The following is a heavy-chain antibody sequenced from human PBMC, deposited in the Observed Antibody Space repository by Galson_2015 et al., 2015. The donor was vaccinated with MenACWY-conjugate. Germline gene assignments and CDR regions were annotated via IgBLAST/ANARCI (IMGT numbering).Heavy chain of an antibody. V-gene: IGHV3-74*01. CDR2: INSDGSST. D-gene: IGHD2-8*01. CDR3: ARKGPNGRPPDGFDI. Sequence: SLRLSCAASGFSFSSYWMHWVRQLPGKGPVWVSSINSDGSSTSYADSVKGRFTISRDNAKNTLYLQMSSLRAEDTAVYYCARKGPNGRPPDGFDIWGQGTMVTVSS. CDR1: GFSFSSYW. J-gene: IGHJ3*02.